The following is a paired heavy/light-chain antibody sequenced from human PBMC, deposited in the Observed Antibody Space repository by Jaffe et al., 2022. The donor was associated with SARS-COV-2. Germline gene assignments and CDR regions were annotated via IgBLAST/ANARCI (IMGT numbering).Light chain of an antibody. Sequence: QSVLTQPPSVSGAPGQRVTISCTGSSSNIGAGYDVHWYQQLPGTAPKLLIYGNSNRPSGVPDRFSGSKSGTSASLAITGLQAEDEADYYCQSYDSSLSGLVVFGGGTKLTVL. J-gene: IGLJ2*01. CDR1: SSNIGAGYD. CDR3: QSYDSSLSGLVV. CDR2: GNS. V-gene: IGLV1-40*01.
Heavy chain of an antibody. CDR3: AHSSRFEPGPWAAPGDYFDY. CDR2: IYWDDDK. V-gene: IGHV2-5*02. D-gene: IGHD3-9*01. Sequence: QITLKESGPTLVKPTQTLTLTCTFSGFSLSTSGVGVGWIRQPPGKALEWLALIYWDDDKRYSPSLKSRLTITKDTSKNQVVLTMTNMDPVDTATYYCAHSSRFEPGPWAAPGDYFDYWGQGTLVTVSS. J-gene: IGHJ4*02. CDR1: GFSLSTSGVG.